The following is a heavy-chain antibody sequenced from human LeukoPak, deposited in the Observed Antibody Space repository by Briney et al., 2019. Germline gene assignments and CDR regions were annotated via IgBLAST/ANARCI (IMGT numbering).Heavy chain of an antibody. J-gene: IGHJ5*02. D-gene: IGHD6-13*01. V-gene: IGHV1-69*04. CDR3: AREGGEIAAVGTLEGNWFDP. CDR2: IIPILGIA. CDR1: GGTFSSYA. Sequence: GASVKVSCKASGGTFSSYAISWVRQAPGQGLEWMGRIIPILGIANYAQKFQGRVTITADKSTSTAYMELSSLRSEDTAVYYCAREGGEIAAVGTLEGNWFDPWGQGTLVTVSS.